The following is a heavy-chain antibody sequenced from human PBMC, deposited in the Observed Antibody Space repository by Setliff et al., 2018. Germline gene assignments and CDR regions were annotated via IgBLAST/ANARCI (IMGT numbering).Heavy chain of an antibody. J-gene: IGHJ4*02. CDR2: INAGNGHT. D-gene: IGHD3-10*01. CDR1: GYTFTNYL. V-gene: IGHV1-3*01. Sequence: GASVKVSCKASGYTFTNYLIHWVRQSPGQSPEWMGWINAGNGHTKFSQSFQGRLSISSDTSASTVYMDLHHLGSEDTAVYFCVRVDMVLSNFDFWGQGTLVTVSS. CDR3: VRVDMVLSNFDF.